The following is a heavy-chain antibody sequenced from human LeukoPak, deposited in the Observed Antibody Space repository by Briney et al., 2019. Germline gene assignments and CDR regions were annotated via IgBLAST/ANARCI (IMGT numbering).Heavy chain of an antibody. V-gene: IGHV3-53*01. CDR3: ATARGAA. J-gene: IGHJ6*02. CDR1: GFIVSSDF. CDR2: IHSGGTT. Sequence: QTGGSLRLSCAVSGFIVSSDFMGWVRQAPGQGLEWVSAIHSGGTTLYAASVKGRFIISRDNAKNTLHLQMRSLRADDTAVYYCATARGAAWGQGTTVIVSS.